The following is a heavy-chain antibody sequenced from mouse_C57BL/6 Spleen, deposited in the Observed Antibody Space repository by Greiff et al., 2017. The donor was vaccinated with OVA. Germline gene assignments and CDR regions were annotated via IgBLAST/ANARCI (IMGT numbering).Heavy chain of an antibody. CDR2: INPSNGGT. Sequence: QVHVKQPGTELVKPGASVKLSCKASGYTFTSYWMHWVKQRPGQGLEWIGNINPSNGGTNYNEKFKSKATLTVDKSSSTAYMQLSSLTSEDSAVYYGARSPIYYDYGSFDYWGQGTTLTVSS. V-gene: IGHV1-53*01. CDR3: ARSPIYYDYGSFDY. J-gene: IGHJ2*01. D-gene: IGHD2-4*01. CDR1: GYTFTSYW.